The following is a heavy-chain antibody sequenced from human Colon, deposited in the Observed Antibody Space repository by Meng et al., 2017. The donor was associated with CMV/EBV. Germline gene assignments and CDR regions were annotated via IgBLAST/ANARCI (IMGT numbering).Heavy chain of an antibody. V-gene: IGHV1-18*01. CDR2: ISTYYGNT. CDR3: VKDMSRD. D-gene: IGHD3-10*02. J-gene: IGHJ4*02. CDR1: GYTLTSYA. Sequence: QVQLVQSGPEVKKPGASVKVCGQASGYTLTSYAINWVRQAPGQGLEWMGGISTYYGNTTYAQRFQDRIFLTSDASTTTAYMELRSLKSDDTAVYFCVKDMSRDWGQGTLVTVSS.